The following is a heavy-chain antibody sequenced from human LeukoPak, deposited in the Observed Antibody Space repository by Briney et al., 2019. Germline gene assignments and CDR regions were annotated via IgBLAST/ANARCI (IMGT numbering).Heavy chain of an antibody. CDR1: GGSISSYY. V-gene: IGHV4-59*01. CDR3: ARSFLGDWYFDL. D-gene: IGHD1-26*01. Sequence: SGTLSLTCTVSGGSISSYYWSWIRQPPGMGLEWIGYIYYSGSTNYNPSLKNRVTISVDTSKDQFSLRLTSVTAADTAMYYCARSFLGDWYFDLWGRGTLVTVSS. CDR2: IYYSGST. J-gene: IGHJ2*01.